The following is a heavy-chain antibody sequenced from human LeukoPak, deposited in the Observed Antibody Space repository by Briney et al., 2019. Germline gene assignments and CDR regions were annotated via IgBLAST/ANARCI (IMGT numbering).Heavy chain of an antibody. D-gene: IGHD5-24*01. CDR2: ISSGSSTI. J-gene: IGHJ4*02. Sequence: GGSLRLSCAASGFTFSSYSMNWVRQAPGKGLEWVSYISSGSSTIYYADSVKGRFTISRDNAKNSVYLQISSLRPEDTAVYYCARDVGWLQSDYWGQGTLVTVSS. V-gene: IGHV3-48*04. CDR1: GFTFSSYS. CDR3: ARDVGWLQSDY.